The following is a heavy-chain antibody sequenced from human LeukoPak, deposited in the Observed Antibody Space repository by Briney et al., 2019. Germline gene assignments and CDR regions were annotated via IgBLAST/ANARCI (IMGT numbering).Heavy chain of an antibody. J-gene: IGHJ5*02. Sequence: GGSLRLSCAASGFTFSTFPMNWVRQAPGKGPEWVSYISGSGTTTYYPDSVKGRFTISRDNAKNSLYLEMNSLRAEDTAVYYCAREVDGEGYDTWGQGTLVTVSS. CDR2: ISGSGTTT. CDR3: AREVDGEGYDT. CDR1: GFTFSTFP. D-gene: IGHD5-24*01. V-gene: IGHV3-48*03.